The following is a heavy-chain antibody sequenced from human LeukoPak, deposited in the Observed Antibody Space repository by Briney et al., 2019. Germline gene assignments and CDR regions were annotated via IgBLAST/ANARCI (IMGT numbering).Heavy chain of an antibody. CDR1: GYTFTSYY. CDR3: ARDLLYYYGSGRGFDY. Sequence: GASVKVSCKASGYTFTSYYMHWVRQAPGQGLEWMGIINPSGGSTSYAQKFQGRVTMTRDTSTSTVYMELSRLRSDDTAVYYCARDLLYYYGSGRGFDYWGQGTLVTVSS. V-gene: IGHV1-46*01. D-gene: IGHD3-10*01. J-gene: IGHJ4*02. CDR2: INPSGGST.